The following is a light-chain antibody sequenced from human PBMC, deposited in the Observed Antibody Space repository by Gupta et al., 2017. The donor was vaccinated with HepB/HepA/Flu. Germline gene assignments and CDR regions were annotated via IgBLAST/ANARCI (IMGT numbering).Light chain of an antibody. CDR3: QQSDNTPLT. Sequence: DIQMTQSPSSLSASVGDRVTITCRASQSISSYLIWYQQKPGIAPKLLIYAASSLQSGVPSRFSGSGSGTDFTLTISSLQPEDFATYYCQQSDNTPLTFGGGTKVEIK. CDR2: AAS. J-gene: IGKJ4*01. CDR1: QSISSY. V-gene: IGKV1-39*01.